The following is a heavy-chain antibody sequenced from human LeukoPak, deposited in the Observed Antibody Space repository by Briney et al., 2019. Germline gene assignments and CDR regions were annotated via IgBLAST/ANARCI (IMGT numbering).Heavy chain of an antibody. CDR1: GGSISGLH. J-gene: IGHJ5*02. CDR2: INYSGST. CDR3: ARDGAMIVEVLTRYNWFDP. Sequence: PSETLSLTCTVSGGSISGLHWGWIRQPPGKGLEWTGYINYSGSTDYNPSLKSRVTISLDTSKNQFSLKLSSVTAADTAVYYCARDGAMIVEVLTRYNWFDPWGQGTLVTVSS. D-gene: IGHD3-22*01. V-gene: IGHV4-59*11.